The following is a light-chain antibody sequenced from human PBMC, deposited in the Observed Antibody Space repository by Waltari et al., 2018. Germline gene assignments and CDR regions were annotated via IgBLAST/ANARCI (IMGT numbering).Light chain of an antibody. CDR1: HSISSH. J-gene: IGKJ1*01. CDR2: GAS. V-gene: IGKV3-15*01. CDR3: QQYNIWPPWT. Sequence: EIVMTKSPATLSVSPGARATLSCRASHSISSHLAWYQQKPGQAPRLLIYGASTRATGIPARFSGSGSGTEFTLTINTLQSEDVAVYYCQQYNIWPPWTFGQGTRVEIK.